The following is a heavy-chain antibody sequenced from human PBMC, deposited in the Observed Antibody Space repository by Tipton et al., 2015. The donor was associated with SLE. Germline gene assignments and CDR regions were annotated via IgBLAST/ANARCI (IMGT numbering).Heavy chain of an antibody. J-gene: IGHJ4*02. CDR3: ARDLTIFGVVRDY. Sequence: TLSLTCTVSGGSISSHYWSWIRQPPGKGLEWIGSIYYSGSTYYNPSLKSRVTISVDTSKNQFSLNLSSVTAADTAVYYCARDLTIFGVVRDYWGQGTLVTVSS. CDR2: IYYSGST. CDR1: GGSISSHY. V-gene: IGHV4-59*11. D-gene: IGHD3-3*01.